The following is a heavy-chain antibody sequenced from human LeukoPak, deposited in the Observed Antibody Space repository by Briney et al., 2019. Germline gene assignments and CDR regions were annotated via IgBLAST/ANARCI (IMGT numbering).Heavy chain of an antibody. CDR3: ARSVRFFYGMDV. D-gene: IGHD3-3*01. J-gene: IGHJ6*02. V-gene: IGHV3-66*01. CDR2: IYSGGST. CDR1: GFTVSSNY. Sequence: GGSLRLSCAASGFTVSSNYMSWVRQAPGKGLEWVSVIYSGGSTYYADSVKGRFTISRDNSKNTLYLQMNSLRAEDTAVYYCARSVRFFYGMDVWGQGTTVTVPS.